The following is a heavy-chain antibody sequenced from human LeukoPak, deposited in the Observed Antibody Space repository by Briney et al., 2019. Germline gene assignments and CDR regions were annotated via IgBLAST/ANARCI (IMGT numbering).Heavy chain of an antibody. J-gene: IGHJ5*02. D-gene: IGHD6-19*01. CDR1: GGSFSGYY. CDR2: INHSGST. CDR3: ARGRSCWMAVAGNTYCGFDP. V-gene: IGHV4-34*01. Sequence: PSETLSLTCAVYGGSFSGYYWSWIRQPPGKGLEWIGEINHSGSTNYNPSLKSRVTISVDTSKNQFSLKLSSVTAADTAVYYCARGRSCWMAVAGNTYCGFDPWGQGTLVTVSS.